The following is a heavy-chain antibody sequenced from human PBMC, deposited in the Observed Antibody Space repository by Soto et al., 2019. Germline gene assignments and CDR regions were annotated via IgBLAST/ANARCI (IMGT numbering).Heavy chain of an antibody. CDR2: LYYSGST. V-gene: IGHV4-39*01. Sequence: PSETLSLTCTVSGGSISRSTYYWGWIRQPPGKGLEWIGSLYYSGSTLYNPSLKSRVTISVDTSKNQFSLKVNSVTAADTAVYYCARLYYDSSGYYYLGYFDYWGQGTLVTVSS. CDR1: GGSISRSTYY. D-gene: IGHD3-22*01. CDR3: ARLYYDSSGYYYLGYFDY. J-gene: IGHJ4*02.